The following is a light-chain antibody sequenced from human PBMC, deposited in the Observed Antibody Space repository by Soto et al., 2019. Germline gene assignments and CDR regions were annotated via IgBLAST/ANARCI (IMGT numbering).Light chain of an antibody. J-gene: IGLJ1*01. Sequence: QSVLTQPPSVSGSPGQSVTISCTGTSSDVGSYNRLSWYQQPPGTAPKLIMYEVNTRPSGVPDRFSGSKSGSTASLTISGLQAEDEADYFCSSYTSISSLGIFGTGTKVTVL. CDR3: SSYTSISSLGI. V-gene: IGLV2-18*02. CDR2: EVN. CDR1: SSDVGSYNR.